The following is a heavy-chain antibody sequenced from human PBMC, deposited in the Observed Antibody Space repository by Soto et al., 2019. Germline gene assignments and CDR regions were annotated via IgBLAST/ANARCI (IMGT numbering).Heavy chain of an antibody. Sequence: QVQLQESGPGLVKPSQTLSLTCTVSGGSISSGGYYWSWIRQHPGKGLEWIGYIYYSGSTHYNPSLKSRVTISVDTSKNQFSLKLSSVTAAVSAVYYCARALTTVTLFDPWGQGTLVTVSS. CDR2: IYYSGST. J-gene: IGHJ5*02. CDR3: ARALTTVTLFDP. CDR1: GGSISSGGYY. V-gene: IGHV4-31*03. D-gene: IGHD4-17*01.